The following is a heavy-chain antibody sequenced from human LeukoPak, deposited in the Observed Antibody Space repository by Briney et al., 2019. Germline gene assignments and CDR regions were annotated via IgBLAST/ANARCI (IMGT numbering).Heavy chain of an antibody. CDR1: GFTFSSYG. D-gene: IGHD3-9*01. Sequence: AGGSLRLSCAASGFTFSSYGMHWVRQAPGKGLEWVAVISYDGSNKYYADSVKGRFTISRDNSKNTLYLQMNSLRAEDTAVYYCAKNSEEFDWLLSPLDYWGQGTLVTVSS. V-gene: IGHV3-30*18. J-gene: IGHJ4*02. CDR3: AKNSEEFDWLLSPLDY. CDR2: ISYDGSNK.